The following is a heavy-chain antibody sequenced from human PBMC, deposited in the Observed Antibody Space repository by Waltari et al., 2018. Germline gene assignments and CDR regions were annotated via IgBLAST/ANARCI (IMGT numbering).Heavy chain of an antibody. J-gene: IGHJ4*02. D-gene: IGHD7-27*01. CDR1: GFTFSNYK. V-gene: IGHV3-21*01. Sequence: EEQLVESGGGLVKPGGSLGLSWAGSGFTFSNYKMNWVRKAPGKGLEWVSSISTTSTYTHYADSVKGRFTISRDNAKNSLFLQMNSLTTEDTAVYYCATGGWGFYFDYWGQGTLLTVSS. CDR3: ATGGWGFYFDY. CDR2: ISTTSTYT.